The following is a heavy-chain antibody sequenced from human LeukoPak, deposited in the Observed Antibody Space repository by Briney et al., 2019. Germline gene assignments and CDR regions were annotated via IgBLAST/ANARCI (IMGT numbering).Heavy chain of an antibody. Sequence: SETLSLTCTVSGDSISSYYWSWIRQPPGKGLEWIGYIYYSGSTDYNPSLKSRVTISVDTSKNQFSLKLSSVTAADTAVYYCAGHSSSWSTFHYWGQGTLVTVSS. CDR3: AGHSSSWSTFHY. D-gene: IGHD6-13*01. CDR1: GDSISSYY. CDR2: IYYSGST. V-gene: IGHV4-59*08. J-gene: IGHJ4*02.